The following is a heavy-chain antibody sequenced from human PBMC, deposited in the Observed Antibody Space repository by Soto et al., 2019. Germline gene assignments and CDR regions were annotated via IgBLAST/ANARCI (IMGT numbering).Heavy chain of an antibody. CDR2: ISSSGSTI. D-gene: IGHD6-13*01. J-gene: IGHJ6*02. CDR1: GFTFSDYY. V-gene: IGHV3-11*01. CDR3: ASRVRAYYYGMDV. Sequence: LRLSCAASGFTFSDYYMSWIRQAPGKGLEWVSYISSSGSTIYYADSVKGRFTISRDNAKNSLYLQMNSLRAEDTAVYYCASRVRAYYYGMDVWGQGTTVTVSS.